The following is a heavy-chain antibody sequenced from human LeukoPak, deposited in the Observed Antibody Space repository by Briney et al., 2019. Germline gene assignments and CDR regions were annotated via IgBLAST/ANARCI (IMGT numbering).Heavy chain of an antibody. CDR3: ARHSIAAAGLLYYYYYMDV. J-gene: IGHJ6*03. CDR2: ISGSGGST. CDR1: GFTFSSYA. V-gene: IGHV3-23*01. Sequence: GGSLRLSCAASGFTFSSYAMSWVRQAPGKGLEWVSAISGSGGSTYYADSVKSRFTISRDNSKNTLYLQMNSLRAEDTAVYYCARHSIAAAGLLYYYYYMDVWGKGTTVTVSS. D-gene: IGHD6-13*01.